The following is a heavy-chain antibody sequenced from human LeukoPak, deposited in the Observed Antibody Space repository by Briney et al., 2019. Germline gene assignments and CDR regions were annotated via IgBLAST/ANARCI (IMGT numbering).Heavy chain of an antibody. V-gene: IGHV1-8*01. Sequence: ASVKVSCKASGYTFTSYDINWGRQATGQGLEWMGWMNPNSGNTGYAQKFQGRVTMTRNTSISTAYMELSSLRSEDTAVYYCARGQGQETFDWFPRWVYYYYMDVWGKGTTVTVSS. D-gene: IGHD3-9*01. CDR2: MNPNSGNT. J-gene: IGHJ6*03. CDR3: ARGQGQETFDWFPRWVYYYYMDV. CDR1: GYTFTSYD.